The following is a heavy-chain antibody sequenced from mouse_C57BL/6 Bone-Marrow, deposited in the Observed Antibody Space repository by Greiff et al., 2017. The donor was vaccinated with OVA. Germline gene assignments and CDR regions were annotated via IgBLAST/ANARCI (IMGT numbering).Heavy chain of an antibody. CDR1: GFTFSSYG. V-gene: IGHV5-6*01. CDR3: ARPRSSYALDY. CDR2: ISSGGSYT. D-gene: IGHD1-1*01. Sequence: EVKLMESGGDLVKPGGSLKLSCAASGFTFSSYGMSWVRQTPDKRLEWVATISSGGSYTYYPDSVKGRFTISRDNAKNTLYLQMSSLKSEDTAMYYCARPRSSYALDYWGQGTTLTVSS. J-gene: IGHJ2*01.